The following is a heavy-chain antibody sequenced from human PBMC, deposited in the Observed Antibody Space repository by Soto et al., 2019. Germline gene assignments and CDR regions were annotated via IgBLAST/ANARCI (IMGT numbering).Heavy chain of an antibody. CDR1: GVSITSYY. D-gene: IGHD1-20*01. CDR3: AGLYNWNGLSGY. V-gene: IGHV4-4*07. Sequence: QVQLQESGPGLVKPSETLSLTCTVSGVSITSYYCSWIRQPAGKGLEWIGRIYSSGSTNYNPSLKSRVNMSIETSKNQFSLKLSSVTAADKAVYYCAGLYNWNGLSGYWGQGTLVTVSS. CDR2: IYSSGST. J-gene: IGHJ4*02.